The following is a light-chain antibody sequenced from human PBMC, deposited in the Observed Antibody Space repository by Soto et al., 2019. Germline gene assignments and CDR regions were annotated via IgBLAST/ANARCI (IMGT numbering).Light chain of an antibody. CDR1: SSNIGAGCD. V-gene: IGLV1-40*01. J-gene: IGLJ2*01. CDR2: VNS. Sequence: QSVLTQPPSVSGAPGQRVTISCTGSSSNIGAGCDVHWYQQLPGTAPKLLIYVNSNRPSGVPDRFSGSKSGTSASLAITGLQAEDEADYYCQSYDSSLSAVVFGGGTKLTVL. CDR3: QSYDSSLSAVV.